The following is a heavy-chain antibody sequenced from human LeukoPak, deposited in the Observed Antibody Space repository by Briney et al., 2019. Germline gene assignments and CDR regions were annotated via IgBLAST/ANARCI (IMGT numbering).Heavy chain of an antibody. J-gene: IGHJ4*02. V-gene: IGHV3-23*01. CDR2: LNSAGGST. Sequence: GGSLRLSCAASGFTLSRATMSWLRQAPGKGREWVSALNSAGGSTSAESVKGRFTISRDNSKNTLYLQMNSLRAEDTAVYYCAKGSDTAGSYRPFDHWGQGTLVTVSS. CDR1: GFTLSRAT. D-gene: IGHD3-10*01. CDR3: AKGSDTAGSYRPFDH.